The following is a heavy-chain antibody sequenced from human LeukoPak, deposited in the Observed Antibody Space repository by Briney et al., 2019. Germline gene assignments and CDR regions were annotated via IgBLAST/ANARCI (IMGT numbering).Heavy chain of an antibody. CDR1: GFTFSSYA. CDR3: ARGPYSSSSEYNY. V-gene: IGHV3-30-3*01. J-gene: IGHJ4*02. Sequence: GGSLRLSCAASGFTFSSYAMHWVRQAPGKGLEWVAVISYDGSNKYYADSVKGRFTISRDNSKNTLYLQMNSLRAEDTAVYYCARGPYSSSSEYNYWGQGTLVTVSS. CDR2: ISYDGSNK. D-gene: IGHD6-6*01.